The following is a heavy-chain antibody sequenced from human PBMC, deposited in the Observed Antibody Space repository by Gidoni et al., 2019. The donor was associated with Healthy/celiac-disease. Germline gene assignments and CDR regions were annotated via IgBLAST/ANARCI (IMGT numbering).Heavy chain of an antibody. CDR1: GGTFSRYA. Sequence: QVQLVQSGAEVKKPGSAVKVSCKASGGTFSRYAISWVRQAPGQGLEWMGGIIPIFGTANYAQKFQGRVTITADESTSTAYMELSSLRSEDTAVYYCARVPYSSSWTHLYYYYYYMDVWGKGTTVTVSS. J-gene: IGHJ6*03. CDR2: IIPIFGTA. V-gene: IGHV1-69*01. D-gene: IGHD6-13*01. CDR3: ARVPYSSSWTHLYYYYYYMDV.